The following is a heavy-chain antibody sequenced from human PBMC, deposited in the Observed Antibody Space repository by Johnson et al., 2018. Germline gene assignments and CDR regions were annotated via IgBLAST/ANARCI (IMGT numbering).Heavy chain of an antibody. CDR3: ARARSWGIQLYYYYYGMDV. V-gene: IGHV3-9*01. CDR2: ISWNSGSI. Sequence: EVRLLETGGGLVQPGRSLRLSCAASGFTFDDYAMHWVRQAPGKGLEWVSGISWNSGSIGYADSLKGRFTISRDNSKNTLYLQMNSLGAEDTAVYYCARARSWGIQLYYYYYGMDVWGKGTTVTVSS. J-gene: IGHJ6*04. CDR1: GFTFDDYA. D-gene: IGHD5-18*01.